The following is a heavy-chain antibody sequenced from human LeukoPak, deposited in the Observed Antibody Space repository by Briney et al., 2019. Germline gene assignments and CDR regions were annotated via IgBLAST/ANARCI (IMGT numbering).Heavy chain of an antibody. CDR1: GITFSNAC. Sequence: GGSLRLFCAASGITFSNACMTWVRQAPGKGLEWVGFIRSKAYGGTTENAASVKGRFTISRDDSKSIAYLQMNSLKTEDTAVYYCTTAVYYYDSSGYYGDYWGQGTLVTVPS. CDR3: TTAVYYYDSSGYYGDY. D-gene: IGHD3-22*01. V-gene: IGHV3-49*04. J-gene: IGHJ4*02. CDR2: IRSKAYGGTT.